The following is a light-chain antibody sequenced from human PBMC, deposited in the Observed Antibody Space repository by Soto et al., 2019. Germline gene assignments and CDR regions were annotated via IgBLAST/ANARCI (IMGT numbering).Light chain of an antibody. J-gene: IGLJ3*02. Sequence: QSVLTQPPSASGTPGQRVTISCSGSSSNIGSNTVNWYQQLPGTAPKLLIYSDNQRPSGVPDRFSGSKSGTSASVAISGLQSEDEADYYCAAWDDSLPGPMMFGGGTKLTVL. CDR3: AAWDDSLPGPMM. V-gene: IGLV1-44*01. CDR2: SDN. CDR1: SSNIGSNT.